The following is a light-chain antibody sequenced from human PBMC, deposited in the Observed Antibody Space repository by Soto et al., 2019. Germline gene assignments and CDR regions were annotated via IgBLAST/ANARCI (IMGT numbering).Light chain of an antibody. CDR1: QSVTNS. CDR3: QQYNNWPPIT. CDR2: GAS. V-gene: IGKV3-15*01. J-gene: IGKJ5*01. Sequence: EIVLAHSPGTVSLSPGERATLSCRAIQSVTNSFLAWYQQKPGQAPRLLIYGASTRATGIPARFSGSGSGTEFTLTISSLQSEDFAVYYCQQYNNWPPITFGQGTRLEI.